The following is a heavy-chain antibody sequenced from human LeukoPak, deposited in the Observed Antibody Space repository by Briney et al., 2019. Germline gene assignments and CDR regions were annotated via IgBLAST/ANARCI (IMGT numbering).Heavy chain of an antibody. CDR2: IKQDGSEK. V-gene: IGHV3-7*01. Sequence: GGSLRLSCAASGFTFSSYWMSWVRQAPGKGLEWVANIKQDGSEKYYVDSVKGRFTISRDNAKNSLYLQMNSLRAEDTAVYYCARGTRYGSGSSARYYYYGMDVWGQGTTVTVSS. CDR3: ARGTRYGSGSSARYYYYGMDV. D-gene: IGHD3-10*01. J-gene: IGHJ6*02. CDR1: GFTFSSYW.